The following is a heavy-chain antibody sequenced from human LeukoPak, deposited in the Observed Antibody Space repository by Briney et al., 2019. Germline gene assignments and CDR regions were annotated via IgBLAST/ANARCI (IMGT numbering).Heavy chain of an antibody. CDR1: GFTFSSYA. V-gene: IGHV3-30*04. Sequence: PGGSLRLSCAASGFTFSSYAMHWVRQAPGKGLEWVAVISYDGSNKYYADSVKGRFTISRDNAKNSLYLQMNSLRAEDTALYYCAKDMGSGWYLFDYWGQGTLVTVSS. D-gene: IGHD6-19*01. CDR2: ISYDGSNK. J-gene: IGHJ4*02. CDR3: AKDMGSGWYLFDY.